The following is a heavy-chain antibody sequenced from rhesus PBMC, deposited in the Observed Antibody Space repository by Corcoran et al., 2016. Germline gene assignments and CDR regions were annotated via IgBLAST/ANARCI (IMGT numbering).Heavy chain of an antibody. CDR3: ARDGGSWKGYFDY. V-gene: IGHV4-76*01. J-gene: IGHJ4*01. CDR2: IYCSSGST. CDR1: GYSISSGYD. D-gene: IGHD6-25*01. Sequence: QVQLQESGPGVVKPSETLSLTCAVSGYSISSGYDWSWIRQPPGRGLAWFGYIYCSSGSTNYNPSLKNRVTISKDTSKNQFSLKLSSVTAADTAVYYCARDGGSWKGYFDYWGQGVLVTVSS.